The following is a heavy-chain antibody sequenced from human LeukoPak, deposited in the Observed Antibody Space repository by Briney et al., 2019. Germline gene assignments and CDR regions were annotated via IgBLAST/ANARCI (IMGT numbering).Heavy chain of an antibody. CDR1: GFTFSTYS. D-gene: IGHD4-17*01. J-gene: IGHJ5*02. Sequence: GGSLRLSCAASGFTFSTYSMNWVRQAPGKELEWVSYISSSSSTIYYADSVKGRFTISRDNAKNSLYLQMNSLRAEDTAVYYCARGGSPDYGDYNWFDPWGQGTLVTVSS. V-gene: IGHV3-48*01. CDR3: ARGGSPDYGDYNWFDP. CDR2: ISSSSSTI.